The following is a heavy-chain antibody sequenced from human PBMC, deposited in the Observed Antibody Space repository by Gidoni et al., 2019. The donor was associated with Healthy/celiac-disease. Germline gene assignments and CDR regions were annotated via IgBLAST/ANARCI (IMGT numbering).Heavy chain of an antibody. V-gene: IGHV3-30*01. Sequence: QVQLVESGGGVVQPGRSLRLSCAASGFTFSRYAMPWVRQAPGKGLEWVAVISYDGSNKYYADSVKGRFTISRDNSKNTLYLQMNSLRAEDTAVYYCARETIEYSSSAGWFDPWGQGTLVTVSS. D-gene: IGHD6-6*01. CDR2: ISYDGSNK. CDR1: GFTFSRYA. CDR3: ARETIEYSSSAGWFDP. J-gene: IGHJ5*02.